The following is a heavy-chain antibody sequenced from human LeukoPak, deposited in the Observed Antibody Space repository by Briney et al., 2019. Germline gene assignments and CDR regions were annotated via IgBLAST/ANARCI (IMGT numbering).Heavy chain of an antibody. CDR3: ARRYGDYVYFDY. CDR2: ISGSSSTI. D-gene: IGHD4-17*01. J-gene: IGHJ4*02. CDR1: GFTFSTYT. V-gene: IGHV3-48*01. Sequence: GGSLRLSCAASGFTFSTYTMIWVRQAPGKGLEWVSYISGSSSTIYYADSVKGRFTISRDNAKNSVYLQMNSLRAEDAAVYYCARRYGDYVYFDYWGQGNLVTVST.